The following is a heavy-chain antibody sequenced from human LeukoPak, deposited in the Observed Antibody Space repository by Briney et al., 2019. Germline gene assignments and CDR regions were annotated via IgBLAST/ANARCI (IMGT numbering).Heavy chain of an antibody. CDR1: GFTFSSYA. J-gene: IGHJ6*02. CDR2: MSYDGSNK. CDR3: ARDSPAYCSGGSCFSGGMDV. V-gene: IGHV3-30-3*01. Sequence: PGRSLRLSCAASGFTFSSYAMHWVRQAPGKGLEWVAVMSYDGSNKYYADSVKGRFTISRDNSKNPLYLQMNSLRAEDTAVYYCARDSPAYCSGGSCFSGGMDVWGQGTTVTVSS. D-gene: IGHD2-15*01.